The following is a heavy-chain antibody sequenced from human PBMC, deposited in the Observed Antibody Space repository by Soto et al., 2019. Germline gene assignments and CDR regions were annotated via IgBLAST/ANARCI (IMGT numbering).Heavy chain of an antibody. CDR2: IKTKPDDGTI. CDR3: TTSNLGVDF. Sequence: GSLRLSCAAAGLIFSDVWMTWVRQAPGKGLEWVGRIKTKPDDGTIDYAAPVRGRFTISRDDSKNTLYLQMTSLTPDDTGVYYCTTSNLGVDFWGPGTLVTVSS. V-gene: IGHV3-15*01. D-gene: IGHD1-1*01. CDR1: GLIFSDVW. J-gene: IGHJ4*02.